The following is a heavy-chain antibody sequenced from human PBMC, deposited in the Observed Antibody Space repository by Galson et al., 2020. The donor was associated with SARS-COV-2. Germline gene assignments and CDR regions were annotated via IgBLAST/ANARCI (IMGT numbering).Heavy chain of an antibody. D-gene: IGHD6-13*01. V-gene: IGHV1-69*13. J-gene: IGHJ6*02. CDR3: ARAFAAAGIDSQDSNYYYYAMDV. CDR2: IIPIFGTT. CDR1: GGTFNNYA. Sequence: GASVKVSCEASGGTFNNYAISWVRQAPGQGLEWMGGIIPIFGTTNYAQKFQGRVTITADESTSTVFMELSSLRSVDTAVFYCARAFAAAGIDSQDSNYYYYAMDVWGQGTTVTVSS.